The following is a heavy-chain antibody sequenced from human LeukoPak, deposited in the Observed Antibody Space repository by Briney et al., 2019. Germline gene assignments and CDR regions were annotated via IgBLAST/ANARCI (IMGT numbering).Heavy chain of an antibody. CDR1: GGSISSYY. CDR2: IYYSGST. D-gene: IGHD3-10*01. CDR3: AREGVIFDY. J-gene: IGHJ4*02. Sequence: PSETLSLTCTVSGGSISSYYWSWIRQPPGKGLEWIGYIYYSGSTNYNPSLKSRVTISVDTSKNQFSLKLSSVTAADTAAYYCAREGVIFDYWGQGTLVTVSS. V-gene: IGHV4-59*01.